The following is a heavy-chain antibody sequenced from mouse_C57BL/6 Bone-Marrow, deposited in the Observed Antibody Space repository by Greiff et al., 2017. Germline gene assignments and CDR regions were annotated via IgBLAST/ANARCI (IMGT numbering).Heavy chain of an antibody. V-gene: IGHV1-69*01. CDR3: ERNDYDGFAY. J-gene: IGHJ3*01. CDR2: IDPSDSYT. D-gene: IGHD2-4*01. Sequence: QVQLQQPGAELVMPGASVKLSCKASGYTFTSYWMHWVKQRPGQGLEWIGEIDPSDSYTNYNQKFKGKSTLTVDKSSSTAYMQLSSLTSEDSAVYYCERNDYDGFAYWGQGTLVTVSA. CDR1: GYTFTSYW.